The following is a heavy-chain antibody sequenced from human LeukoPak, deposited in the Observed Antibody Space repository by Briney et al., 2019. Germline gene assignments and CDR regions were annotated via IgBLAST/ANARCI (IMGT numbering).Heavy chain of an antibody. CDR1: GFTFSSYW. CDR2: MNTDGSNT. D-gene: IGHD4-23*01. J-gene: IGHJ4*02. CDR3: ARGSGNSYFDY. V-gene: IGHV3-74*01. Sequence: GGSLRLPCAASGFTFSSYWMHWVRQAPGKGLEWVLGMNTDGSNTRYADSVKGRFTISRDNAKNTVYLQMSSLRAEDTAVFYCARGSGNSYFDYWGLGTLVTVSS.